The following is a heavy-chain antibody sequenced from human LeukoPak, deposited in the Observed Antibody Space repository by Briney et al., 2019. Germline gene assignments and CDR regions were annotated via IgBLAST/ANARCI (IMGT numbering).Heavy chain of an antibody. D-gene: IGHD3-22*01. CDR3: ARDGARRYYDSSGYYP. CDR1: GGSISSSSYS. CDR2: IYYSGST. J-gene: IGHJ5*02. V-gene: IGHV4-39*07. Sequence: SETLSLTCTVSGGSISSSSYSWGWIRQPPGKGLEWIGSIYYSGSTYYNPSLKSRVTISVDTSKNQFSLKLRSVTAADTAVYYCARDGARRYYDSSGYYPWGQGTLVTVSS.